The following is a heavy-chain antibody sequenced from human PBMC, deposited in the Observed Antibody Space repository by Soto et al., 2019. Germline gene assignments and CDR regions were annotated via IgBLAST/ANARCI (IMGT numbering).Heavy chain of an antibody. V-gene: IGHV1-3*01. CDR3: ARDHAGYCSSTSCYGEHSWYFDL. CDR1: GYAFTSYA. D-gene: IGHD2-2*01. Sequence: QVQLVQSGAEVKKPGASVKVSCKASGYAFTSYAMHWVRQAPGQRLEWMVWINAGNGSTKYSQKFQGRVTITRDTSASTAYMELSSLRSVDTDVYYCARDHAGYCSSTSCYGEHSWYFDLWGRGTLVTVSS. CDR2: INAGNGST. J-gene: IGHJ2*01.